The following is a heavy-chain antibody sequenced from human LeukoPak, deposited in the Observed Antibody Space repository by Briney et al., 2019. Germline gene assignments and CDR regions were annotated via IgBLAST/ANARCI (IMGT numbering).Heavy chain of an antibody. Sequence: SETLSLTCNVSGDSISSSPYYWGWIRQPPGKGLEWIASVYSSGTTSYTPSLESRLTISIDPSKSQFSLRLSSVTAADTAVYYCARHGGPAAGLDYWGQGSLVTVSS. CDR3: ARHGGPAAGLDY. J-gene: IGHJ4*02. CDR1: GDSISSSPYY. CDR2: VYSSGTT. D-gene: IGHD6-13*01. V-gene: IGHV4-39*01.